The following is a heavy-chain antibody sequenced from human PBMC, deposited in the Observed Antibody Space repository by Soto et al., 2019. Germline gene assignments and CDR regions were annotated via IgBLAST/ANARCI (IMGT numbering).Heavy chain of an antibody. J-gene: IGHJ4*02. D-gene: IGHD6-19*01. Sequence: QVQLVESGGGVVQPGRSLRLSCAASGFTFSSYGMHWVRQAPGKGLEWVAVISYDGSNKYYADSVKGRFTISRDNSKNPLYLQMSSLRAEDTAVYYCAKAIAVAGTIGIDYWGRGTLVSVSS. CDR3: AKAIAVAGTIGIDY. V-gene: IGHV3-30*18. CDR1: GFTFSSYG. CDR2: ISYDGSNK.